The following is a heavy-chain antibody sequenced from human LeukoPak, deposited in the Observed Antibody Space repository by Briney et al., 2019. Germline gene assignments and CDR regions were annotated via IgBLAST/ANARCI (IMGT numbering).Heavy chain of an antibody. Sequence: PGGSLRLSCVVSGFTFSSYAMSWVRQAPGKGLEWVSAISGSGGSTYYADSVKGRFTISRDNSKNTLYLQMNSLRAEDTAVYYCANAPDQVDYWGQGTLVTVSS. V-gene: IGHV3-23*01. J-gene: IGHJ4*02. CDR3: ANAPDQVDY. CDR1: GFTFSSYA. D-gene: IGHD2-2*01. CDR2: ISGSGGST.